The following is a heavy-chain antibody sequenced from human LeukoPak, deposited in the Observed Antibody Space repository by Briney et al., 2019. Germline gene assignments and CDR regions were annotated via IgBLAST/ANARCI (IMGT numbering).Heavy chain of an antibody. CDR1: GGSFSGYY. CDR2: INHSGST. D-gene: IGHD1-26*01. Sequence: SETLSLTCAAYGGSFSGYYWSWIRQPPGKGLEWIGEINHSGSTNYNPSLKSRVTISVDTSKNQFSLKLSSVTAADTAVYYCARDTSYSGSYGWFDPWGQGTLVTVSS. J-gene: IGHJ5*02. V-gene: IGHV4-34*01. CDR3: ARDTSYSGSYGWFDP.